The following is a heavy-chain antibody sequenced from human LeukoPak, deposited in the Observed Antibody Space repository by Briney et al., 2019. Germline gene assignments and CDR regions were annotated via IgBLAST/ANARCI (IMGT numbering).Heavy chain of an antibody. CDR1: GFTFSSYA. CDR2: ISGSGGST. J-gene: IGHJ4*02. D-gene: IGHD6-19*01. V-gene: IGHV3-23*01. Sequence: GGSRRLSCAASGFTFSSYAMSWVRQAPGKGLEWVSAISGSGGSTYYADSVKGRFTISRDNSKNTLYLQMNSLRAEDTAVYYCAKSRYSSGWYYFDYWGQGTLVTVSS. CDR3: AKSRYSSGWYYFDY.